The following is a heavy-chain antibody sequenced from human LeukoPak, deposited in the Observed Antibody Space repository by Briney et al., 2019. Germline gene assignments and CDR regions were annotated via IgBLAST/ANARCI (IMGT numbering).Heavy chain of an antibody. J-gene: IGHJ3*02. CDR3: ANIGITGEYCSSTTCSSDALDI. D-gene: IGHD2-2*01. CDR1: KYSFISYW. V-gene: IGHV5-51*01. Sequence: GESLKISCKGSKYSFISYWIGWVRQMPGKGLEWMGIIYPGDSDTRYSPSFQGQVTISADKSISTAYLQWSSLKASDTPMYYCANIGITGEYCSSTTCSSDALDILGQGTMVNVS. CDR2: IYPGDSDT.